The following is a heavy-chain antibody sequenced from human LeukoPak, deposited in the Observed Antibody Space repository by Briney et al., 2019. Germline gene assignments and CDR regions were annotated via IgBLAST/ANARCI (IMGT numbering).Heavy chain of an antibody. CDR3: ARDNSVRDEAWWFNP. CDR2: ISPSGGST. CDR1: GYTFISNY. V-gene: IGHV1-46*01. D-gene: IGHD5-24*01. J-gene: IGHJ5*02. Sequence: ASVEVSFKAFGYTFISNYMHCVRQAPGHGPEWMGVISPSGGSTTYAQKFQGRVTLTRDMSTSTDYLELSSLRSEDTAVYYCARDNSVRDEAWWFNPWGQGTLVTVSS.